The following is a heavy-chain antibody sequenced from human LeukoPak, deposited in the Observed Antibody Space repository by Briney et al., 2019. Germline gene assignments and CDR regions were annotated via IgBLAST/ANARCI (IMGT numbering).Heavy chain of an antibody. J-gene: IGHJ6*02. CDR1: GFIFSSYT. Sequence: GGSLRLSCAASGFIFSSYTMNWVRQAPGRGLEWVSSIISSSSYLYYADSVKGRFTISRDNAKNSLYLQMNSLGAEDTAVYYCARDYYDSSGYYSDGMDVWGQGTTVTVSS. V-gene: IGHV3-21*01. CDR2: IISSSSYL. CDR3: ARDYYDSSGYYSDGMDV. D-gene: IGHD3-22*01.